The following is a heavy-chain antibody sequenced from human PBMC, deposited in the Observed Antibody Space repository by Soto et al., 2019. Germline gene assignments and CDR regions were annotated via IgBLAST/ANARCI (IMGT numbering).Heavy chain of an antibody. CDR1: GFTFSSYA. CDR3: AKDNYYDSSGYPY. Sequence: GGSLRLSCAASGFTFSSYAMSWVRQAPGKWLEWVSAISGSGGSTYYADSVKGRFTISRDNSKNTLYLQMNSLRAEDTAVYYCAKDNYYDSSGYPYWGQGTLVTVSS. CDR2: ISGSGGST. D-gene: IGHD3-22*01. J-gene: IGHJ4*02. V-gene: IGHV3-23*01.